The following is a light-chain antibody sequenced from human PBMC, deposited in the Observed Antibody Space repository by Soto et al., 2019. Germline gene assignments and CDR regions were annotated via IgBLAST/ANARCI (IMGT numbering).Light chain of an antibody. CDR1: QGIRND. Sequence: DIQMTQSPSSLSASVGDRVTITCRASQGIRNDLGWYQQKPGKAPKRLIYAASTLEGGVPSRFSGSGSWSEFNLTISTLQPEEFATDYGRQHKSYLCTFGPGTKVEIK. J-gene: IGKJ1*01. V-gene: IGKV1-17*01. CDR2: AAS. CDR3: RQHKSYLCT.